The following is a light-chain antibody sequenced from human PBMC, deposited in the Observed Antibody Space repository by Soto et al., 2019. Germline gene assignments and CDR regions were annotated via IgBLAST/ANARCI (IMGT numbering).Light chain of an antibody. CDR3: QQYGSSPPFN. CDR2: GAS. V-gene: IGKV3-20*01. Sequence: EIVLTQSPGTLSLSPGERATLSCRASQSVSSSYLAWYQQKPGQAPRLLIYGASSRATGIPDRLSGSGSGTDFTLTISRLEPEDFAVYYCQQYGSSPPFNFGPGTKVDIK. J-gene: IGKJ3*01. CDR1: QSVSSSY.